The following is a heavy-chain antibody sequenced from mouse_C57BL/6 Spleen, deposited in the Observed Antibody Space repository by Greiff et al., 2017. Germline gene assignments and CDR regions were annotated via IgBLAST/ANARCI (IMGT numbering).Heavy chain of an antibody. J-gene: IGHJ4*01. Sequence: VQLQQSGAELVRPGSSVKLSCKASGYTFTSYWMHWVKQRPIQGLEWIGNIDPSDSETHYNQKFKDKATLTVDKSSSTAYMQLSSLTSEDSAVYYCARTGSSYYAMDYWGQGTSVTVSS. CDR3: ARTGSSYYAMDY. CDR1: GYTFTSYW. CDR2: IDPSDSET. D-gene: IGHD1-1*01. V-gene: IGHV1-52*01.